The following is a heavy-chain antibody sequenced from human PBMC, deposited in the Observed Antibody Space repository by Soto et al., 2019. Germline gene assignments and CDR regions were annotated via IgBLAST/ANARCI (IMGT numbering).Heavy chain of an antibody. D-gene: IGHD5-12*01. V-gene: IGHV1-69*04. CDR2: IIPILGIA. CDR1: GGTFSSYT. J-gene: IGHJ4*02. CDR3: ARDRGGWLQLKVGYYFDY. Sequence: EASVKVSCKASGGTFSSYTISWVRQAPGQGLEWMGRIIPILGIANYAQKFQGRVTITADKSTSTAYMELSSLRSEDTAVYYCARDRGGWLQLKVGYYFDYWGQGTLVTVSS.